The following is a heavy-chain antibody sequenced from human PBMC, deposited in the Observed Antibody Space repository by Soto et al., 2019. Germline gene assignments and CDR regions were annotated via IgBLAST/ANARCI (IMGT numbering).Heavy chain of an antibody. CDR2: INAGNGNT. CDR3: ARASYDFWSGYPFDY. Sequence: ASVKVSCKASGYTFTSYAMHWVRQAPGQRLEWMGWINAGNGNTKYSQKFQGRVTITRDTSASTAYMELSSLRSEGTAVYYCARASYDFWSGYPFDYWGQGTLVTVSS. J-gene: IGHJ4*02. D-gene: IGHD3-3*01. CDR1: GYTFTSYA. V-gene: IGHV1-3*01.